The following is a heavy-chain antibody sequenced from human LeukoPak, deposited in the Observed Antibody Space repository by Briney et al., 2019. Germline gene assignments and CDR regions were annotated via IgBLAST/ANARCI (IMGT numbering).Heavy chain of an antibody. CDR1: GYTFTSYY. Sequence: GASVKVSCKASGYTFTSYYMHWVRQASGQGLEWMGIINPSGGSTNYAQKFQGRVTMTRDTSTSTLYMELSSLRSEDTAVYYCASSPVNWYFDLWGRGTLVTVSS. CDR2: INPSGGST. CDR3: ASSPVNWYFDL. D-gene: IGHD4-17*01. V-gene: IGHV1-46*01. J-gene: IGHJ2*01.